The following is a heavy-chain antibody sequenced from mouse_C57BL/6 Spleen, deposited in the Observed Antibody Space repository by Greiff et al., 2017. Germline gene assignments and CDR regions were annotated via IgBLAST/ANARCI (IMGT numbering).Heavy chain of an antibody. D-gene: IGHD2-3*01. CDR2: INPSNGGT. CDR3: ARGWLLKYYFDY. V-gene: IGHV1-53*01. CDR1: GYTFTSYW. J-gene: IGHJ2*01. Sequence: QVQLKQPGTELVKPGASVKLPCKASGYTFTSYWMHWVKQRPGQGLEWIGNINPSNGGTNYNEKFKSKATLTVDKSSSTAYMQLSGLTSEDSAVYYCARGWLLKYYFDYWGQGTTLTVSS.